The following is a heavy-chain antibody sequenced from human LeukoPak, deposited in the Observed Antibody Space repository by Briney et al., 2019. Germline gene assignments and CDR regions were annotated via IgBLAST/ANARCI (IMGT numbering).Heavy chain of an antibody. CDR2: IYYSGST. Sequence: SETLSLTCTVSGGSISSSSYYWGWIRQPPGKGLEWIESIYYSGSTYYNPSLKSRVTISVDTSKNQFSLKLSSVTAADTAVYYCARVEFEEGYFDWTHQFDYWGQGTLVTVSS. D-gene: IGHD3-9*01. J-gene: IGHJ4*02. CDR3: ARVEFEEGYFDWTHQFDY. CDR1: GGSISSSSYY. V-gene: IGHV4-39*07.